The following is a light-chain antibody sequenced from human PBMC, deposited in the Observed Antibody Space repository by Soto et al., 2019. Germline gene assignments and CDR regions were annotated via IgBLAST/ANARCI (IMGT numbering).Light chain of an antibody. CDR2: DAS. Sequence: EIVLTQSPGTLSLSPGERATLSCRASQSVTNNYLDWYQQKPGQAPRLRIYDASSRATGIPDRFSGSRSGTDFTLTISRLEPEYFGMYYCQQCATSPLTFGQGTKVELK. J-gene: IGKJ1*01. CDR3: QQCATSPLT. CDR1: QSVTNNY. V-gene: IGKV3-20*01.